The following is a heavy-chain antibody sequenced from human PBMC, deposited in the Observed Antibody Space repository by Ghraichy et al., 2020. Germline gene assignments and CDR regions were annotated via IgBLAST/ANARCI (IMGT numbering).Heavy chain of an antibody. V-gene: IGHV3-30*03. D-gene: IGHD3-3*01. CDR1: GFIFSNYG. CDR2: ISNDGNNK. Sequence: GGSLRLSCAASGFIFSNYGMHWVRQAPGKGLEWVAFISNDGNNKYYADSVKGRFTISRDNSKNTLYLQVTTLKPEDTAVYYCARAYYEFWCAYIGGACNIWGQGRMVTVSS. CDR3: ARAYYEFWCAYIGGACNI. J-gene: IGHJ3*02.